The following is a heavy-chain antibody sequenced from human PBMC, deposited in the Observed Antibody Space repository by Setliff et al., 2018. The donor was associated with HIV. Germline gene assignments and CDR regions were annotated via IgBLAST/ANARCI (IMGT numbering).Heavy chain of an antibody. J-gene: IGHJ4*02. CDR3: ARVYNFWSGFLDY. Sequence: PSETLSLTCNVSGGSISSGGYYWSWIRQPAGKGLEWIGHISSSGRANYNPSLKSRVSISLDTSKNQFSLELSSVTAADTAVYYCARVYNFWSGFLDYWGQGTLVTVSS. CDR1: GGSISSGGYY. CDR2: ISSSGRA. D-gene: IGHD3-3*01. V-gene: IGHV4-61*09.